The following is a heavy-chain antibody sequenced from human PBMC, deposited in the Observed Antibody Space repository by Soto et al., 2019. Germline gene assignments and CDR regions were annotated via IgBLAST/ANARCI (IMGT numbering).Heavy chain of an antibody. CDR1: GGSIINGNYS. Sequence: SETLSLTCLVSGGSIINGNYSWTWIRQPPGKALEWIGYIYHSGSTYYNPSLRSRVTLSVDRSKNQFSLNMKSMTTADTAVYYCASRFVDSATGYFDRWGQGTLVTVSS. D-gene: IGHD5-12*01. CDR3: ASRFVDSATGYFDR. J-gene: IGHJ4*02. V-gene: IGHV4-30-2*01. CDR2: IYHSGST.